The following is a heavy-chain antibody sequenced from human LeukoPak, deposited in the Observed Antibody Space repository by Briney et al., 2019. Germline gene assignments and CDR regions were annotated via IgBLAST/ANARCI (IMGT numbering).Heavy chain of an antibody. Sequence: SETLSLTCTVSGGSISCSSYYWGWIRQPPGKGLEWIGSIYYSGSTYYNPSLKSRVTISVDTSKNQFSLKLSSVTAADTAVYYCARGLLTFGGVIVWGQGTLVTVSS. CDR2: IYYSGST. J-gene: IGHJ4*02. CDR3: ARGLLTFGGVIV. D-gene: IGHD3-16*02. V-gene: IGHV4-39*07. CDR1: GGSISCSSYY.